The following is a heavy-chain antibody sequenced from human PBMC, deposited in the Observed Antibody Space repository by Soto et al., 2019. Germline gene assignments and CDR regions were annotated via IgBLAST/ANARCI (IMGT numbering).Heavy chain of an antibody. D-gene: IGHD5-18*01. Sequence: QVQLVQSGTEVKKPGASVKVSCKASGGTFSRSGFHWVRQAPGQGLEWMGMIVPSVDTTNYAQKFQARVTISADQFTSAVYMEMRSLRSEDTAVDYCARCPQPPDTADPYAVEVWCQGTRVIVSS. CDR2: IVPSVDTT. J-gene: IGHJ6*01. CDR3: ARCPQPPDTADPYAVEV. V-gene: IGHV1-69*18. CDR1: GGTFSRSG.